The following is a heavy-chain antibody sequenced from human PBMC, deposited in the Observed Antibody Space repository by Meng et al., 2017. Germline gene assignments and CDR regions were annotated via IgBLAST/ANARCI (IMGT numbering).Heavy chain of an antibody. Sequence: QVQLVQSGSDLKKPGASVKVSCKASGYTFTSDAMNWVRQAPGQGLEWMGWINTTTGNPTYAQGFTGRFVFSLDTSVSTAYLQISSLKAEDTAVYYCARLVAGTFGQLFDPWGQGTLVTVSS. V-gene: IGHV7-4-1*02. D-gene: IGHD2-15*01. CDR2: INTTTGNP. CDR1: GYTFTSDA. CDR3: ARLVAGTFGQLFDP. J-gene: IGHJ5*02.